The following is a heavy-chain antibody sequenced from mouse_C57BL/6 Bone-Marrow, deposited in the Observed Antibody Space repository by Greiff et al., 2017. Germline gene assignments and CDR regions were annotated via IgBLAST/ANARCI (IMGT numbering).Heavy chain of an antibody. CDR2: IDPEDGAT. CDR1: GFNIKDYY. J-gene: IGHJ3*01. D-gene: IGHD2-1*01. V-gene: IGHV14-2*01. Sequence: EVKLMESGADLVKPGASVKFSCTASGFNIKDYYMHWVQQRTEQGLEWIGRIDPEDGATKYAPKFQGKATITADTSSNTRYLQLSSLTSEDTAVYYCARRYYGNYAWFAYWGQGTLVTVSA. CDR3: ARRYYGNYAWFAY.